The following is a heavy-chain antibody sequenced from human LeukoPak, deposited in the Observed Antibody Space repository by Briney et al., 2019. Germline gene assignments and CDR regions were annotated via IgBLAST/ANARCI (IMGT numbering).Heavy chain of an antibody. CDR1: GHTFTGYY. Sequence: ASVKVSCKASGHTFTGYYMHWVRQAPGQGLEWMGWINPNSGGTNYAQKFQGRVTTTRDTSISTAYMELSRLRSDDTAVYYCARDRYYYDSSGSHLDYWGQGTLVTVSS. D-gene: IGHD3-22*01. J-gene: IGHJ4*02. CDR2: INPNSGGT. CDR3: ARDRYYYDSSGSHLDY. V-gene: IGHV1-2*02.